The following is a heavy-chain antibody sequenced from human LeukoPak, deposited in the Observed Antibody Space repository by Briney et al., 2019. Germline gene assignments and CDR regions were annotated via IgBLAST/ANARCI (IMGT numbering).Heavy chain of an antibody. D-gene: IGHD3-3*01. CDR2: IYTSGST. V-gene: IGHV4-4*09. CDR3: ARQRGYDFWSGYLYYYYYYMDV. J-gene: IGHJ6*03. CDR1: GGSISSYY. Sequence: SETLSLTCTVSGGSISSYYWSWIRQPPGKGLEWIGYIYTSGSTNYNPSLKSRVTISVDTSKNQFSLKLSSVTAADTAVYSCARQRGYDFWSGYLYYYYYYMDVWGKGTTVTVSS.